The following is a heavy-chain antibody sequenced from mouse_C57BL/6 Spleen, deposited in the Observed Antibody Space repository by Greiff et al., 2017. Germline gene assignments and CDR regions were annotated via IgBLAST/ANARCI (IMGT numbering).Heavy chain of an antibody. CDR2: IDPSDSYT. V-gene: IGHV1-69*01. CDR1: GYTFTSYW. D-gene: IGHD1-1*01. J-gene: IGHJ4*01. Sequence: QVQLQPGAELVMPGASVKLSCKASGYTFTSYWMHWVKQRPGQGLEWIGEIDPSDSYTNYNQKFKGKSTLTVDKSSSTAYMQLSSLTSEDSAVYYCARGGTITTAMDYWGQGTSVTVSS. CDR3: ARGGTITTAMDY.